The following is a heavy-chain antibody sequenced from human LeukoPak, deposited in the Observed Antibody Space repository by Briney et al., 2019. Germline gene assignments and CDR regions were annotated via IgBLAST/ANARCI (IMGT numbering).Heavy chain of an antibody. V-gene: IGHV4-4*02. Sequence: SETLSLTCAVSSDSTTSNWWSWVRQPPGKGLEWIGEVHKSGSTNYYPSLQSRVTISIDKSKNQIALELTSVTAADTAVYYCAREIVGAPTPGAYWGQGILVTVSS. CDR3: AREIVGAPTPGAY. D-gene: IGHD1-26*01. CDR1: SDSTTSNW. CDR2: VHKSGST. J-gene: IGHJ4*02.